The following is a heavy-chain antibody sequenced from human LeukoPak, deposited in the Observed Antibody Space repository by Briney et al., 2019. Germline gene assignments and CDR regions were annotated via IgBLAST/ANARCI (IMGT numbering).Heavy chain of an antibody. CDR3: ARRVGRNHYFDY. D-gene: IGHD1-26*01. V-gene: IGHV4-30-4*01. Sequence: SETLSLTCTVSGGSISSYYWSWIRQPPGKGLEWIGYIYYSGSTYYNPSLKSRVTISVDTSKNQFSLKLSSVTAADTAVYYCARRVGRNHYFDYWGQGTLVTVSS. J-gene: IGHJ4*02. CDR1: GGSISSYY. CDR2: IYYSGST.